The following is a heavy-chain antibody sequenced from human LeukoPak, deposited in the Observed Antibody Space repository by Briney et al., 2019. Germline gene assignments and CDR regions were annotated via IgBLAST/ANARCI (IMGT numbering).Heavy chain of an antibody. D-gene: IGHD6-13*01. CDR1: GFTFSSYG. Sequence: GGSLRLSCAASGFTFSSYGMHWVRQAPGKGLEWVANIKQDGSEKYYVDSVKGRFTISRDNAKNSLYLQMNSLRAEDTAVYYCARIAAGKIDYWGQGTLVTVSS. V-gene: IGHV3-7*01. J-gene: IGHJ4*02. CDR2: IKQDGSEK. CDR3: ARIAAGKIDY.